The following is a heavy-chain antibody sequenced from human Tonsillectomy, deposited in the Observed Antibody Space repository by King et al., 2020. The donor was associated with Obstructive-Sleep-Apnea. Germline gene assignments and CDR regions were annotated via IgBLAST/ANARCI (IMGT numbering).Heavy chain of an antibody. D-gene: IGHD3-10*01. V-gene: IGHV1-69*09. J-gene: IGHJ6*02. Sequence: VQLVESGAEVKKPGSSVKVSCKASGGTFSTYAINWVRQAPGQGLEWMGGIIPFLGIVNNAQKFQGRVTLMADKSTSTAYMELSSLRSEDTAVYYCAREYYGSGAYDYYTMDVWGQGTTVTVSS. CDR3: AREYYGSGAYDYYTMDV. CDR2: IIPFLGIV. CDR1: GGTFSTYA.